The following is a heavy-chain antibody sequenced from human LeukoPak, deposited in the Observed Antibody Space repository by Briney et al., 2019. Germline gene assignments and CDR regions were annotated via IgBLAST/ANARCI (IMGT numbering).Heavy chain of an antibody. Sequence: GRSLRLSCAVSEFTFSNYGMHWVRQAPGKGLEWVSIIWHDGNNKYYADSVKGRFTISRDNSKNTLYLQMNSLRAEDTAVYYCARGDPQDYWGQGTLVIVSS. V-gene: IGHV3-33*01. CDR3: ARGDPQDY. CDR1: EFTFSNYG. CDR2: IWHDGNNK. J-gene: IGHJ4*02.